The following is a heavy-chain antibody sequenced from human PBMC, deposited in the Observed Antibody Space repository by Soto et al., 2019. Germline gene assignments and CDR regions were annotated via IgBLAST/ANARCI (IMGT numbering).Heavy chain of an antibody. CDR2: IYYSGNT. CDR1: GGSITTYY. CDR3: ARDLARYDP. V-gene: IGHV4-59*01. Sequence: SETLSLTCSVSGGSITTYYWSWIRQPPGKGLEWIGYIYYSGNTNYNPSLKSRVTISVDTSKNQLSLKLSSVTAADTAMYYCARDLARYDPWGQGTLVTVSS. J-gene: IGHJ5*02.